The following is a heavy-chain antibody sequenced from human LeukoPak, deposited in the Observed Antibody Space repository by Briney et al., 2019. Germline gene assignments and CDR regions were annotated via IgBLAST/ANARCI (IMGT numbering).Heavy chain of an antibody. D-gene: IGHD3-10*01. V-gene: IGHV3-30-3*01. J-gene: IGHJ4*02. CDR3: ARVSRPMVRGVKPEY. CDR1: GFTFSGYP. CDR2: ISYDGSNK. Sequence: GKSLRLSCAASGFTFSGYPIHWVRQAPGKGLEWVAVISYDGSNKYYADSVKGRFTISRDNSKNTLYLQMNSLRAEDTAVYYCARVSRPMVRGVKPEYWSQGTLVTVSS.